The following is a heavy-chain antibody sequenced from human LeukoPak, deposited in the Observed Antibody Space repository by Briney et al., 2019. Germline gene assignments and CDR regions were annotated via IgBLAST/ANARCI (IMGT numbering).Heavy chain of an antibody. D-gene: IGHD6-19*01. V-gene: IGHV4-34*01. Sequence: TSETLSLTCAVYGGSFSGYYWSWIRQPPGKGLEWIGEINHSGSTNYNPSLKSRVTISVDTSKNQFSLKLSSVTAADTAVYYCRSSGFTFDYWGQGTLATVSS. CDR1: GGSFSGYY. J-gene: IGHJ4*02. CDR3: RSSGFTFDY. CDR2: INHSGST.